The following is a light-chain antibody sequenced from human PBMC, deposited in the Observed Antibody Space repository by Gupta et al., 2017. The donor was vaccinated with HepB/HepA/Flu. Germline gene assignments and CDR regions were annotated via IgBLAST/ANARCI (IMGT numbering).Light chain of an antibody. J-gene: IGKJ1*01. CDR2: DAS. CDR1: QSVSSY. Sequence: EIVLTQSPATLSLSPGERATLSCRASQSVSSYLVWYQQKPGQAPRLLIYDASKRATGIPARFSGSGSGTDFTLTISSLEPEDFAVYYCQQGSNWPWTFGQGTKVEIK. V-gene: IGKV3-11*01. CDR3: QQGSNWPWT.